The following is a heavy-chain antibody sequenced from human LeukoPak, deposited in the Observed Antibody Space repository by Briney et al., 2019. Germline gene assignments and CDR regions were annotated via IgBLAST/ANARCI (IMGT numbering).Heavy chain of an antibody. Sequence: GGSLRLSCAASGFTFSSYGMHWVRQAPGKGLEWVAFIRYDGSNKYYADSVKGRFTISRDNSKNTLYLQMNSLRAEDTAVYYCAKAGRVRFLELYYMDVWGKGTTVTVSS. CDR1: GFTFSSYG. D-gene: IGHD3-3*01. V-gene: IGHV3-30*02. J-gene: IGHJ6*03. CDR3: AKAGRVRFLELYYMDV. CDR2: IRYDGSNK.